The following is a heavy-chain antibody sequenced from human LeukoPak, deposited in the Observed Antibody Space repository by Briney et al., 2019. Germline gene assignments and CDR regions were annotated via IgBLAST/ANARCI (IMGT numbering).Heavy chain of an antibody. D-gene: IGHD6-13*01. CDR1: GYSFTSYW. Sequence: GESLKISCKGSGYSFTSYWIGWVRQMPGKGLEWMGVIYPGDSDTRYSPSFQGQVTISADKSISTAYLQWSSLKASDTAMYYCVRGVQAAAGTWYFDYWGQGTLVTVSS. V-gene: IGHV5-51*01. CDR2: IYPGDSDT. J-gene: IGHJ4*02. CDR3: VRGVQAAAGTWYFDY.